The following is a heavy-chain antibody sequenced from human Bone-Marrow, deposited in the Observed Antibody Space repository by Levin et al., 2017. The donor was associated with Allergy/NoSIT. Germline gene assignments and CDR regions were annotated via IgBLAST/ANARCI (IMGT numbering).Heavy chain of an antibody. Sequence: ASVKVSCKASGYTFTSYGISWVRQAPGQGLEWMGWISAYNGNTNYAQKLQGRVTMTTDTSTSTAYMELRSLRSDDTAVYYCARVLTMIVVPLHSDAFDIWGQGTMVTVSS. D-gene: IGHD3-22*01. CDR3: ARVLTMIVVPLHSDAFDI. J-gene: IGHJ3*02. CDR1: GYTFTSYG. CDR2: ISAYNGNT. V-gene: IGHV1-18*01.